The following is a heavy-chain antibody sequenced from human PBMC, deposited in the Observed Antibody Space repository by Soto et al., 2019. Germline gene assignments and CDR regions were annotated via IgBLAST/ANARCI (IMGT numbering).Heavy chain of an antibody. CDR3: ARLGPVRMYYYYGMDV. J-gene: IGHJ6*02. Sequence: VASVKVSCKASGYTFTGYYMHWVRQAPGQGLEWMGRINPNSGGTNYAQKFQGWVTMTRDTSISTAYMELSRLRSDDTAVYYCARLGPVRMYYYYGMDVWGQGTTVTVSS. V-gene: IGHV1-2*04. CDR2: INPNSGGT. D-gene: IGHD4-4*01. CDR1: GYTFTGYY.